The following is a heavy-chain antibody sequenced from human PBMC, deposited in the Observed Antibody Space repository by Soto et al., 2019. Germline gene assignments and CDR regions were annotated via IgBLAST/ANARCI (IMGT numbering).Heavy chain of an antibody. CDR3: AKFWSGYYSYFQH. J-gene: IGHJ1*01. V-gene: IGHV3-23*01. D-gene: IGHD3-3*01. CDR1: GFTFSSYA. CDR2: ISGSGGST. Sequence: PGGSLRLSCAASGFTFSSYAMSWVRQAPGKGLEWVSAISGSGGSTYYAESVKGRFTISRDNSKNTLYLQMNSLRAEDTAVYYCAKFWSGYYSYFQHWGQGTLVTVSS.